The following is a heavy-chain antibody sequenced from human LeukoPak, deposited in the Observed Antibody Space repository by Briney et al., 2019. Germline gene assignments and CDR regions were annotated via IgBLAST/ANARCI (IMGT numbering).Heavy chain of an antibody. V-gene: IGHV4-39*07. CDR2: IYYSGST. Sequence: SETLSLTCTVSGGSISSSSYYWGWIRQPPGTGLEWIGSIYYSGSTYYNPSLKSRVTISVDTSKNQFSLKLSSVTAADTAVYYCARDTSSSPDNYYYYYMDVWGKGTTVTVSS. CDR3: ARDTSSSPDNYYYYYMDV. D-gene: IGHD6-6*01. CDR1: GGSISSSSYY. J-gene: IGHJ6*03.